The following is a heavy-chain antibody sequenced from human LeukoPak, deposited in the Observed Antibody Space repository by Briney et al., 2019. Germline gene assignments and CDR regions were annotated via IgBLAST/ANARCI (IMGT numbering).Heavy chain of an antibody. Sequence: GESLRLSCETSQFTFRTYVMHWVRQAPGKGLEWVALITYDGSSKYYADSVRGQFSISRDNSKNTLYLEMNSLRRDDTAVYFCARVHTERASLPPFDHWGQGSLVTVSS. CDR1: QFTFRTYV. CDR2: ITYDGSSK. D-gene: IGHD1-26*01. J-gene: IGHJ4*02. CDR3: ARVHTERASLPPFDH. V-gene: IGHV3-30*03.